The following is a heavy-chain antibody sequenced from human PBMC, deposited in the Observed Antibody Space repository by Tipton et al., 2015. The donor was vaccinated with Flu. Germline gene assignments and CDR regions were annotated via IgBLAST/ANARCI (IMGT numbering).Heavy chain of an antibody. D-gene: IGHD3-9*01. Sequence: TLSLTCTMSGGAINSYYWSWIRQPPGKGLEWIGRIYYSGSTNYNPSLESRVTMSADTSKREFSLKLRSVTAADTAMYYCAGLGLLTPRIYWGQGTPVTVSS. J-gene: IGHJ4*02. V-gene: IGHV4-59*01. CDR3: AGLGLLTPRIY. CDR1: GGAINSYY. CDR2: IYYSGST.